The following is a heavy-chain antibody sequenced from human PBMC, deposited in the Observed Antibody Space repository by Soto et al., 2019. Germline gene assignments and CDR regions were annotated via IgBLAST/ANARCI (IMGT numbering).Heavy chain of an antibody. Sequence: PSQTLSLTCAISWDSVSSNSAVWNWIRQSPSRGLEWLGRTYYKSKWNNDYALSVKSRITINPDTSKNQFSLHLYSVTPEYTAVYCCTGITWFRGMDVWGQGTPVTVSS. CDR3: TGITWFRGMDV. J-gene: IGHJ6*02. CDR2: TYYKSKWNN. V-gene: IGHV6-1*01. CDR1: WDSVSSNSAV. D-gene: IGHD3-10*01.